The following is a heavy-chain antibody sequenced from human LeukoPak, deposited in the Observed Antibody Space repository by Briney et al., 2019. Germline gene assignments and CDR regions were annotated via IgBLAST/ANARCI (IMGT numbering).Heavy chain of an antibody. CDR2: IYHSGST. CDR1: GGSISSSNW. Sequence: SETLSLTCAVSGGSISSSNWWSWVRQPPGKGLEWIGEIYHSGSTNYNPSLKSRVTISVDKSKNQFSLKLSSVTAADTAVYYCASRGYSYGYADYWGQGTLVTVSS. V-gene: IGHV4-4*02. D-gene: IGHD5-18*01. J-gene: IGHJ4*02. CDR3: ASRGYSYGYADY.